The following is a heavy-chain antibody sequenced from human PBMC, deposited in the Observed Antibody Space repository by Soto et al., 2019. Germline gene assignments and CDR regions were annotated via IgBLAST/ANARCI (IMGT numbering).Heavy chain of an antibody. J-gene: IGHJ4*02. V-gene: IGHV3-30-3*01. D-gene: IGHD3-22*01. CDR1: GFTFASYT. CDR2: ISYDGTKK. Sequence: QVRLVESGGSVVQPGRSLRLSCAASGFTFASYTMHWVRQAPGKGLEWVSLISYDGTKKYYADSVKGRFTISRDSSKNSLFLDMSSLRPEDTAVYWCARDDFYDSGAFRGLWGQGTLVAVSS. CDR3: ARDDFYDSGAFRGL.